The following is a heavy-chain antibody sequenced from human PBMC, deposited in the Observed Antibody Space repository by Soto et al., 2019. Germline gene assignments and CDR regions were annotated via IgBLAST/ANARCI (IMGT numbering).Heavy chain of an antibody. V-gene: IGHV4-4*07. Sequence: LVLLCDSCTVSEGSIGRLAFSWIRKTAGKVLEWIGRIYDNGTTDYNPSLKSRVMMSVATSKNQFSLNLSYVTAAATAVYYCATEPPQRQVRNMEVRGQGTTVTGSS. J-gene: IGHJ6*02. CDR2: IYDNGTT. CDR1: EGSIGRLA. CDR3: ATEPPQRQVRNMEV.